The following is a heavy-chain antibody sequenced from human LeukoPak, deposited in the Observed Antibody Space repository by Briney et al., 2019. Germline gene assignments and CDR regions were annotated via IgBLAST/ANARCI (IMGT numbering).Heavy chain of an antibody. J-gene: IGHJ4*01. CDR1: GFXFSTYG. V-gene: IGHV3-33*01. D-gene: IGHD2-21*02. CDR2: VWSDGNGK. Sequence: PGGSLRLSCVASGFXFSTYGMHWVRQAPGKGLEWVALVWSDGNGKFYADSVKGRFTISRDNSKNMLYLQMNSLRVEDTGVYFCARDSAPYCGGDCYFDYWGHGTLVTVSS. CDR3: ARDSAPYCGGDCYFDY.